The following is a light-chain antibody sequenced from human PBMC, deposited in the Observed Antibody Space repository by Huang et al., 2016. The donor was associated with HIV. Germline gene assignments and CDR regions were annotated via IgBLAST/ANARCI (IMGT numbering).Light chain of an antibody. V-gene: IGKV3-11*01. CDR1: QSVGSY. CDR2: DAS. Sequence: EIVLTQSPATLSLSPGERATLSCRASQSVGSYLAWYQQKPGQAPRLRIDDASNRATGIPARFSGSGSGTDFSLTITSLEPEDFAVYYCQQHSNWPPYTFGQGTKLEIK. J-gene: IGKJ2*01. CDR3: QQHSNWPPYT.